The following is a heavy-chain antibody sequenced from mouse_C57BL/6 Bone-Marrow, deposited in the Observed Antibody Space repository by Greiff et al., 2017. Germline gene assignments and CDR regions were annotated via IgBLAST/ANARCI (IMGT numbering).Heavy chain of an antibody. CDR2: IYPRSGNT. CDR1: GYTFTSYG. D-gene: IGHD2-5*01. V-gene: IGHV1-81*01. Sequence: QVQLQQSGAELARPGASVKLSCKASGYTFTSYGISWVKQRTGQGLEWIGEIYPRSGNTYYNEKFKGKATLTADKSSSTAYMELRSLTSEDSAVYFCARSHYSNFNYYAMDYWGQGTSVTVSS. J-gene: IGHJ4*01. CDR3: ARSHYSNFNYYAMDY.